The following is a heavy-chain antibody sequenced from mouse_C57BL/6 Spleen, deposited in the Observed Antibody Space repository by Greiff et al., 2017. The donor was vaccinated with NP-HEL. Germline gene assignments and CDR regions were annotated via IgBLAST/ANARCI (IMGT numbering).Heavy chain of an antibody. J-gene: IGHJ2*01. CDR1: GYTFTSYW. D-gene: IGHD2-12*01. CDR2: IDPSDSET. V-gene: IGHV1-52*01. CDR3: AREGVTAGPDY. Sequence: VQLQQPGAELVRPGSSVKLSCKASGYTFTSYWMHWVKQRPIQGLEWIGNIDPSDSETNYNQKFKDKATLTVDKSSSTAYMQLSRLTSEDSAVYYCAREGVTAGPDYWGQGTTLTVSS.